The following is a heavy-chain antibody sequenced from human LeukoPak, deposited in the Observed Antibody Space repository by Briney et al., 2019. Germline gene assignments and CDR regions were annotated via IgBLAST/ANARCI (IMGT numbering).Heavy chain of an antibody. CDR2: IYHSGTT. V-gene: IGHV4-59*01. J-gene: IGHJ5*02. Sequence: PSETLSLTCSVSGDSINNNFWTWIRQPPGKRLEWIGYIYHSGTTNYNPSLSSRVTMLIDASKNQISLKLSSVTAADTAVYYCLRVIGSCFDPGAGEPRVTV. CDR3: LRVIGSCFDP. CDR1: GDSINNNF.